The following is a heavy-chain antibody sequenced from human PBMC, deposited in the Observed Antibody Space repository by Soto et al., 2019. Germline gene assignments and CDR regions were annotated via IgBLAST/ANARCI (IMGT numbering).Heavy chain of an antibody. CDR2: ISGSGGST. CDR3: AKSGQWLEPKATLIDY. CDR1: GFTFSSYA. D-gene: IGHD6-19*01. Sequence: EVQLLESGGGLVQPGGSLRLSCAASGFTFSSYAMSWVRQAPGKGLEWVSAISGSGGSTYYADSVKGRFTISRDNSKNTLYLQLNSLRAEDTAVHYCAKSGQWLEPKATLIDYWGQGTLVTVSS. V-gene: IGHV3-23*01. J-gene: IGHJ4*02.